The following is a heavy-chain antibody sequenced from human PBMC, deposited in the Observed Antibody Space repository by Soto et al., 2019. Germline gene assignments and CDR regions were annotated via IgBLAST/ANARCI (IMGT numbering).Heavy chain of an antibody. CDR1: GFTFSSYW. CDR2: IKQDGSEK. D-gene: IGHD6-13*01. CDR3: ARESRIAAAGAFDC. Sequence: EVQLVESGGGLVQPGGSLRLSCAASGFTFSSYWMTWVRQAPGKGLEWVANIKQDGSEKYYVDSVKGRFTTSRDNAKNSLYLQMNSLRAEDTAVYFCARESRIAAAGAFDCWGQGTLVTVSS. J-gene: IGHJ4*02. V-gene: IGHV3-7*01.